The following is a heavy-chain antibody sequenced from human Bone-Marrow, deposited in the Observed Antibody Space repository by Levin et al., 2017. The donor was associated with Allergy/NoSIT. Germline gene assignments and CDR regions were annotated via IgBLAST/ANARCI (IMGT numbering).Heavy chain of an antibody. D-gene: IGHD6-6*01. CDR1: GFTVSNNY. J-gene: IGHJ4*02. CDR3: ATSPTSGY. V-gene: IGHV3-53*01. Sequence: GGSLRLSCAASGFTVSNNYMSWVRQAPGKGLEGVSVTYSGGNTFYADSVKGRFTMSRDRSKNTLYLQMNSLRAEETAVYYCATSPTSGYWGQGTLVTVSS. CDR2: TYSGGNT.